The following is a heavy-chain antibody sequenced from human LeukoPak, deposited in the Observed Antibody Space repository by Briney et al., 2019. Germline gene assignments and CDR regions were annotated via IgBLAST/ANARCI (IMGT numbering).Heavy chain of an antibody. D-gene: IGHD2-2*01. V-gene: IGHV3-11*04. Sequence: LSLTCTVSGGSISSGGYYWSWIRQHPGKGLEWLSYISSSGSTIYYADSVKGRFTISRDNAKNSLYLQMNSLRVEDTAVYYCARPRLYCSSTSCTHQLGAFDIWGQGTMVTVSS. CDR3: ARPRLYCSSTSCTHQLGAFDI. CDR1: GGSISSGGYY. J-gene: IGHJ3*02. CDR2: ISSSGSTI.